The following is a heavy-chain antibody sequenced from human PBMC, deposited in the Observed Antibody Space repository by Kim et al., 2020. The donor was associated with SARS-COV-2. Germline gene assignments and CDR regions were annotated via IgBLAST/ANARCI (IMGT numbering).Heavy chain of an antibody. V-gene: IGHV3-30*18. CDR3: AKETTAKTSTTLDS. D-gene: IGHD2-2*01. CDR1: GFTFSNYG. Sequence: GGSLRLSCAASGFTFSNYGMQWVRQAPGKGLEWVAVVSHDGTVQYYLDSVKGRFTISRDNSQNTVYLQMSSLRLEDTAVYYCAKETTAKTSTTLDSWGQGIQITVTS. J-gene: IGHJ4*02. CDR2: VSHDGTVQ.